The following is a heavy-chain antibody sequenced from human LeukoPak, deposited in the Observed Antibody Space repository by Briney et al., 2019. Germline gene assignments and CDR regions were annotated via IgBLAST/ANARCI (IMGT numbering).Heavy chain of an antibody. D-gene: IGHD2/OR15-2a*01. CDR1: GGSISSYQ. V-gene: IGHV4-59*08. CDR2: ISYSGFT. J-gene: IGHJ4*02. Sequence: PSETLSLTCTVAGGSISSYQWSWIRQPPGKGLEWIGYISYSGFTNYNPSLKSRVTISLDTSKNQFSLKLTSVTAADTAVYYCAGHHPRNTVDFWGQGTLVTVSS. CDR3: AGHHPRNTVDF.